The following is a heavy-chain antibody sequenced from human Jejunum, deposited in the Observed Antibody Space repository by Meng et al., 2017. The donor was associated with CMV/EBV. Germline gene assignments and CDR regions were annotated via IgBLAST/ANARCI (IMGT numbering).Heavy chain of an antibody. Sequence: SCKGSGYTFTDQHIHWVRQAPGQELEWMGWINPNSGGTNYAQKFQGRVTMTRDTSSSTVYVGLNRLRSDDTAVYYCARGVYSGMDVWGQGATVTVSS. D-gene: IGHD3-10*01. CDR2: INPNSGGT. CDR3: ARGVYSGMDV. J-gene: IGHJ6*02. V-gene: IGHV1-2*02. CDR1: GYTFTDQH.